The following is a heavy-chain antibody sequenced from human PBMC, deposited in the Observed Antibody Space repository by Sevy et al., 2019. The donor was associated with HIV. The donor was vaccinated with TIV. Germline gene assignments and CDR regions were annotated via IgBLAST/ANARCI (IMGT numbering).Heavy chain of an antibody. CDR1: GFTFDDYA. D-gene: IGHD6-6*01. J-gene: IGHJ6*03. V-gene: IGHV3-9*01. Sequence: GGSLRLSCAASGFTFDDYAMHWVRQAPGKGLEWVSGISWNSGSIGYADSVKGRFTISRDNAKNSLYLQMNSLRAEDTALYYCAKDGIAARHHYYYYMDVWGKGTTVTVSS. CDR3: AKDGIAARHHYYYYMDV. CDR2: ISWNSGSI.